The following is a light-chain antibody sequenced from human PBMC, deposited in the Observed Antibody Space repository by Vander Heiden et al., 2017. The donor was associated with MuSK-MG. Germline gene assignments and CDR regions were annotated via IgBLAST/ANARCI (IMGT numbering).Light chain of an antibody. CDR2: DAS. CDR3: LQDNSNPLT. Sequence: DIQMTQSPSTLSASVGDRVTITCRASQSVSSYLAWYQQKPGKAPKLLIYDASSLESGVPSRFSGSGSGTEFTLTISSLQPDDSATYCCLQDNSNPLTFGGGTKVEIK. V-gene: IGKV1-5*01. J-gene: IGKJ4*01. CDR1: QSVSSY.